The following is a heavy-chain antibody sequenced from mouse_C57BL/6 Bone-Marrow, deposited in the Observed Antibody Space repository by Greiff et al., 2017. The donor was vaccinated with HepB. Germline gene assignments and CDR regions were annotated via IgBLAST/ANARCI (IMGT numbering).Heavy chain of an antibody. V-gene: IGHV1-59*01. CDR3: ASGRAMDY. J-gene: IGHJ4*01. Sequence: QVQLQQPGAELVRPGTSVKLSCKASGYTFTSYWMHWVKQRPGQGLEWIGVIDPSDSYTNYNQKFKGKATLTVDTSSSTAYMQLSSLTSEDSAVYYCASGRAMDYWGQGTSVTVSS. CDR2: IDPSDSYT. CDR1: GYTFTSYW.